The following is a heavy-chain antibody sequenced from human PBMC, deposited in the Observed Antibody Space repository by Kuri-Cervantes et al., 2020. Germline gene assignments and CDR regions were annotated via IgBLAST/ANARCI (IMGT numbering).Heavy chain of an antibody. D-gene: IGHD6-13*01. J-gene: IGHJ4*01. V-gene: IGHV3-74*01. CDR1: GFTFSSYW. Sequence: GESLKISCAASGFTFSSYWMHWVRQAPGKGLVWVSRINSDGSSTSYADSVKGRFTISRDNAKNTLYLQMNSPRAEDTAVYYCAKLGLGYWGHGTLVTVSS. CDR3: AKLGLGY. CDR2: INSDGSST.